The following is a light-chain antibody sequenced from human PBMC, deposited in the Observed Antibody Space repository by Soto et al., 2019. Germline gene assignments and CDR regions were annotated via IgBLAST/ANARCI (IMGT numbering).Light chain of an antibody. V-gene: IGKV3-20*01. CDR3: QQYGSSPGFI. J-gene: IGKJ3*01. CDR1: QSVDSSY. CDR2: GAS. Sequence: ELVLTQTPGTLSLSPGETATLSCRASQSVDSSYLAWYQQKPGQAPRLLIYGASSRATRIPDRFSGSGSETDFILTISRLESEDIAVYYCQQYGSSPGFIFGPGTKVEIK.